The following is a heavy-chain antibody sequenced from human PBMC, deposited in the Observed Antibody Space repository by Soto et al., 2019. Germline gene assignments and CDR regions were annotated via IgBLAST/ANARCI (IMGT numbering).Heavy chain of an antibody. CDR1: GASISVHSYY. D-gene: IGHD1-20*01. Sequence: SETLSLTCTVSGASISVHSYYWTWIRQPPGKGLEWIGSSYYSGTTYFNPSLKSRATISVDTSKNQFSLRLTSVTVADTAIYYCTRRHNWNDNYFDPWGPGALVTVSS. J-gene: IGHJ5*02. CDR3: TRRHNWNDNYFDP. CDR2: SYYSGTT. V-gene: IGHV4-39*01.